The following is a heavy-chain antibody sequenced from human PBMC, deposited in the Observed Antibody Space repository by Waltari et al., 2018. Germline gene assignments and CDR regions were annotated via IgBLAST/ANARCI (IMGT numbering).Heavy chain of an antibody. CDR2: IYTSGST. J-gene: IGHJ5*02. D-gene: IGHD3-10*01. V-gene: IGHV4-61*02. CDR3: ARDLGVHWFDP. Sequence: QVQLQESGPGLVKPSQTLSLTCTVSGGSISSGSYYWSWIRQPAGKGLEWIGRIYTSGSTNYNPSLKSRVTISVDTSKNQFSLKLSSVTAADTAVYYCARDLGVHWFDPWDQGTLVTVSS. CDR1: GGSISSGSYY.